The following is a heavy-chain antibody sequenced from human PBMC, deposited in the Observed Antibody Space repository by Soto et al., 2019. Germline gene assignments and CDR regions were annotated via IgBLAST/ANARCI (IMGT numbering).Heavy chain of an antibody. D-gene: IGHD6-19*01. V-gene: IGHV1-18*01. CDR1: GYTFTSYG. CDR3: ARDIPQWLVPVADAFDI. Sequence: QVQLVQSGAEVKKPGASVKVSCKASGYTFTSYGISWVRQAPGQGLEWMGWISAYNGNTNYAQKLQGRVTMTTDTSTRADYMELRRRRSDDTAVYYCARDIPQWLVPVADAFDIWGQGTMVTVSS. J-gene: IGHJ3*02. CDR2: ISAYNGNT.